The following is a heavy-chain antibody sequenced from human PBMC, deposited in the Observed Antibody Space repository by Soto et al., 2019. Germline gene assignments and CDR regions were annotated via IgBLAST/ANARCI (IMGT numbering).Heavy chain of an antibody. Sequence: SETLSLTCTVSGGSISSGVYYWSWIRQHPGKGLEWIGYIYYSGSTYYNPSLKSRVTISVDTSKNQFSLKLSSVTAADTAVYYCARERDLDFWSGYYAVMGWFDPWGQGTLVTVSS. CDR1: GGSISSGVYY. J-gene: IGHJ5*02. CDR3: ARERDLDFWSGYYAVMGWFDP. D-gene: IGHD3-3*01. CDR2: IYYSGST. V-gene: IGHV4-31*03.